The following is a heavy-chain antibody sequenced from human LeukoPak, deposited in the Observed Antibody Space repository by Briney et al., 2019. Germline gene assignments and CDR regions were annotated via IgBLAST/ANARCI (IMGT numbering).Heavy chain of an antibody. CDR3: ARDRGSIAAAGVFDY. D-gene: IGHD6-13*01. CDR1: GGSISNYY. CDR2: IYYSGST. Sequence: SETLSLTCTVSGGSISNYYWSWIRQPPGKGLEWIGYIYYSGSTNYNPSLKSRVTISVDTSKNQFSLKLSSVTAADTAVYYCARDRGSIAAAGVFDYWGQGTLVTVSS. V-gene: IGHV4-59*01. J-gene: IGHJ4*02.